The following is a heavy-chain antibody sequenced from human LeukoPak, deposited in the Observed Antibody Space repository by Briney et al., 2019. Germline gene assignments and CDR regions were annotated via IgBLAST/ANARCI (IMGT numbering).Heavy chain of an antibody. CDR3: ARAKRAYCGGDCYWDYFQH. Sequence: ASVKVSCKASGYTFTSYYMHWVRQAPGQGLEWMGIINPSGGSTSHAQKFQGRVTMTRDTSTSTVYMEPSSLRSEDTAVYYCARAKRAYCGGDCYWDYFQHWGQGTLVTVSS. CDR1: GYTFTSYY. CDR2: INPSGGST. V-gene: IGHV1-46*01. D-gene: IGHD2-21*02. J-gene: IGHJ1*01.